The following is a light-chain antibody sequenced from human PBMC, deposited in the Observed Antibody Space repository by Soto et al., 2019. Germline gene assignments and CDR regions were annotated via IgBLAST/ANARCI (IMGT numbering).Light chain of an antibody. Sequence: DIQMTQSPSSMSASVGDRVTITCEASQDISNYLNWYQQKPGKAPTLLIYDSSNLETGVPSRCSGSGSGTDFTCTTGSLQPEDIATYYWQQYYNLPFTFGPGTKVDIK. CDR2: DSS. CDR1: QDISNY. CDR3: QQYYNLPFT. V-gene: IGKV1-33*01. J-gene: IGKJ3*01.